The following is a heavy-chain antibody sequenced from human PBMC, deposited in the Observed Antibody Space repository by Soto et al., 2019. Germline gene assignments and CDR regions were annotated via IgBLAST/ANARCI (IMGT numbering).Heavy chain of an antibody. CDR3: VKSAVRGALRYYFDY. J-gene: IGHJ4*02. CDR1: GFTFSSYA. V-gene: IGHV3-64D*08. D-gene: IGHD3-10*01. Sequence: GGSLRLSCSASGFTFSSYAMHWVRQAPGKGLEYVSAISSNGGSTYYADSVKGRFTISRDNSKNTLYLQMSSLRAEDTAVYYCVKSAVRGALRYYFDYWGQGTLVTVSS. CDR2: ISSNGGST.